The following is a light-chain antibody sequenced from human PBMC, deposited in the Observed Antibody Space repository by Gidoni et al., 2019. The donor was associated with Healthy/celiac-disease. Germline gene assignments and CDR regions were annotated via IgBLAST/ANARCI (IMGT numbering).Light chain of an antibody. CDR2: GAS. CDR3: QQYNNWPYT. V-gene: IGKV3-15*01. J-gene: IGKJ2*01. CDR1: QGVSSN. Sequence: EIVMTQSPATLSVSPGERATLSCRASQGVSSNLAWYQQKPGQAPRLLIYGASTRATGIPARFSGSGSGTEFTLTISSLQSEDFAFYYCQQYNNWPYTFGQGTKLEIK.